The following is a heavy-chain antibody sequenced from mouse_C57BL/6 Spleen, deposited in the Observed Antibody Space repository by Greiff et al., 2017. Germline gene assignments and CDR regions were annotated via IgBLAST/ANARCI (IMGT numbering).Heavy chain of an antibody. D-gene: IGHD2-3*01. V-gene: IGHV3-6*01. J-gene: IGHJ3*01. Sequence: ESGPGLVKPSQSLSLTCSVTGYSITSGYYWNWIRQFPGNKLEWMGYISYDGSNNYNPSLKNRISITRDTSKNQFFLRLNSVTTEDTATYYGARDDDDYYRLAYWGQGTLVTVSA. CDR2: ISYDGSN. CDR3: ARDDDDYYRLAY. CDR1: GYSITSGYY.